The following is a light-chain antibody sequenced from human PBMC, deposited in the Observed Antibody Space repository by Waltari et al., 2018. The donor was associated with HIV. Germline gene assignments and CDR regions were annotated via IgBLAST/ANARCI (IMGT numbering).Light chain of an antibody. Sequence: QSVLTQPPSASGTPVQRVTISCSGSSSNIGSNTVSCFQQLPGTAPKLLIYSNNQRPSGVPDRSSGSKSGTSASLAITGLQSEDEADYYCAAWDDSLNGWVFGGGTKLTVL. J-gene: IGLJ3*02. V-gene: IGLV1-44*01. CDR2: SNN. CDR3: AAWDDSLNGWV. CDR1: SSNIGSNT.